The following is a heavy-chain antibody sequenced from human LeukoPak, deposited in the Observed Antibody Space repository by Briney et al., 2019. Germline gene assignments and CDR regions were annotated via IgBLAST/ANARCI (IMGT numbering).Heavy chain of an antibody. Sequence: GRSLRLSCAASGFTFSSYAMHWVRQAPGKGLEWVAVISYDGSNKYYADSVKGRFTISRDNSKNTLYLQMNSLRAEDTAVYYCARDPREYSYGSLGCYGMDVWGQGTTVTVSS. J-gene: IGHJ6*02. D-gene: IGHD5-18*01. V-gene: IGHV3-30-3*01. CDR3: ARDPREYSYGSLGCYGMDV. CDR2: ISYDGSNK. CDR1: GFTFSSYA.